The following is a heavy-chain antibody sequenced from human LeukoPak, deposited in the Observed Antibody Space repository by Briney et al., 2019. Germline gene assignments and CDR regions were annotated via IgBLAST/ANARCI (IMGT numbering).Heavy chain of an antibody. D-gene: IGHD3-22*01. CDR2: FDPEDGET. CDR3: ATGNYYDKSGYYPTGY. J-gene: IGHJ4*02. CDR1: GYTLTELS. Sequence: ASVKVSCKVSGYTLTELSMHWVRQARGKGLEWMGGFDPEDGETVYAQKFQGRVTMTEDTSTGTAFMELGSLRSEDTAVYYCATGNYYDKSGYYPTGYWGQGTLVTVSS. V-gene: IGHV1-24*01.